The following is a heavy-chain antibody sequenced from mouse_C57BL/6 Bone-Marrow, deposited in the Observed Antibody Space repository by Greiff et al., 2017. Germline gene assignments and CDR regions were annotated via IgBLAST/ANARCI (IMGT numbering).Heavy chain of an antibody. CDR2: ISDGSSYT. J-gene: IGHJ3*01. CDR1: GFTFSSYA. Sequence: EVKVVESGGGLAKPGGSLKLSCAASGFTFSSYAMSWVRQTPEKRLEWVATISDGSSYTYYPDNVKGRFTISTDNATNNRYLQVSHLKSEDPAMYYCSRVYGSSVFAYWGQGALVTVSA. D-gene: IGHD1-1*01. CDR3: SRVYGSSVFAY. V-gene: IGHV5-4*03.